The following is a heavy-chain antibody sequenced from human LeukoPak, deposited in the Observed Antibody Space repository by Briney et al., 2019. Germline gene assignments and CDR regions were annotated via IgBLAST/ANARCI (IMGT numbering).Heavy chain of an antibody. CDR3: ARARGVRGVPIDY. CDR2: IYYSGST. D-gene: IGHD3-10*01. V-gene: IGHV4-59*08. CDR1: GGSISSYY. Sequence: SETLSLTCTVSGGSISSYYWSWIRQPPGKGLEWIGYIYYSGSTYYNPSLKSRVTISVDTSKNQFSLKLSSVTAADTAVYYCARARGVRGVPIDYWGQGTLVTVSS. J-gene: IGHJ4*02.